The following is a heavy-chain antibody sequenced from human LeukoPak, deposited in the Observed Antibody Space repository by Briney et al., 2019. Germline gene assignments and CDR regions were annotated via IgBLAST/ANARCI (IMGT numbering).Heavy chain of an antibody. CDR1: GLTFNNAW. V-gene: IGHV3-15*01. J-gene: IGHJ4*02. D-gene: IGHD3-22*01. CDR2: IKSKAAAGAT. Sequence: GGSLRLSCAASGLTFNNAWMSWVRQAPGKGLEWVGRIKSKAAAGATDYAAPVKGRFTISRDDSKNTLHLQMNSLKTEDTAVYYCTTYDSDGFYSDYWGQGTLVTVSS. CDR3: TTYDSDGFYSDY.